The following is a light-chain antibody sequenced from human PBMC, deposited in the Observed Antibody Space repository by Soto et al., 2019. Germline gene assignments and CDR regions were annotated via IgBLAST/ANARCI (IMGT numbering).Light chain of an antibody. V-gene: IGLV1-47*01. CDR3: AAWDDSLSGPV. J-gene: IGLJ2*01. Sequence: QSVLTQPPSASGTPGQRVTISCSGSSSNIGSNYVYWYQQLQGTAPKLLIYRNNHRPSGVPDRFSGSKSGTSASLAISGLRSEDEADDYCAAWDDSLSGPVFGGGTKVTVL. CDR2: RNN. CDR1: SSNIGSNY.